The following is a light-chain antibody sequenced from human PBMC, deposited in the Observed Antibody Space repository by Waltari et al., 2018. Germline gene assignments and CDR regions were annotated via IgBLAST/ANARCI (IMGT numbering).Light chain of an antibody. Sequence: DIQMTQSPPSLSASVGDRVTITCRASQSIDSYVNWYQHTPGKTPKLLISAASNLQSDVPSRLSGSRSGTDFTLTIANLQVEDFATYFCQQSYGTPYTFGQGTRLEIK. CDR1: QSIDSY. J-gene: IGKJ2*01. CDR2: AAS. CDR3: QQSYGTPYT. V-gene: IGKV1-39*01.